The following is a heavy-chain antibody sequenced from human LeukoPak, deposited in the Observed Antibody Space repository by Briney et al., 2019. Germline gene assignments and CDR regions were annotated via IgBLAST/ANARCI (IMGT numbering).Heavy chain of an antibody. CDR3: ATDVDNIPLQH. D-gene: IGHD2-2*02. J-gene: IGHJ4*02. CDR1: GFTFSRSA. CDR2: IIISDGRT. V-gene: IGHV3-23*01. Sequence: GGSLRLSCTASGFTFSRSAMTWVRQAPGKGLEWLSSIIISDGRTYYSDPVKGRVTISRDISKNTLYLQMISLRAEDTAVYYCATDVDNIPLQHWGQGTLVTVFS.